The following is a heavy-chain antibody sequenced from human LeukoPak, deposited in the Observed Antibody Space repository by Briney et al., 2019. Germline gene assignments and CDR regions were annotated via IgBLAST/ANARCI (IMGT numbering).Heavy chain of an antibody. J-gene: IGHJ4*02. Sequence: KSGGSLRLSCAASGFTFSSYSMNWVRQAPGKGLEWVSSISSSSSYIYYADSVKGRFTISRDNAKNSLYLQMNSLRAEDTAVYYCARDSRMTTVPTPYNYWGQGTLVTVSS. CDR2: ISSSSSYI. V-gene: IGHV3-21*01. D-gene: IGHD4-11*01. CDR1: GFTFSSYS. CDR3: ARDSRMTTVPTPYNY.